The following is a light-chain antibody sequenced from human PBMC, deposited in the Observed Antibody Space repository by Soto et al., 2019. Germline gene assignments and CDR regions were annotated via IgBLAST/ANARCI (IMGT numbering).Light chain of an antibody. V-gene: IGLV2-8*01. Sequence: QSVLTQPPSASGSPGQSVTISCTGTSSDVGGYNYVSWYQQHPGKAPKLMIYEVNKRPSGVPDRFSGSKSGNTASLTVSGLQAEDEADYYCSSYAGSNNHVLFGGGTKLTVL. CDR1: SSDVGGYNY. CDR2: EVN. CDR3: SSYAGSNNHVL. J-gene: IGLJ2*01.